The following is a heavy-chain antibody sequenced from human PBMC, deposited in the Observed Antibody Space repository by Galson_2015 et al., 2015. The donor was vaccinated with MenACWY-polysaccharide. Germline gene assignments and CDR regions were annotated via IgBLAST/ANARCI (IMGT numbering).Heavy chain of an antibody. CDR1: GFTFDDYA. V-gene: IGHV3-43*02. CDR3: AKDGSGYSHGFTPDY. Sequence: SLRLSCAASGFTFDDYAMHWVRQAPGKGLEWVSLISGDGGSTYYADSVKGRFTISRDNSKNSLYLQMNSLRTEDTALYYCAKDGSGYSHGFTPDYWGQGTLVTVSS. J-gene: IGHJ4*02. D-gene: IGHD5-18*01. CDR2: ISGDGGST.